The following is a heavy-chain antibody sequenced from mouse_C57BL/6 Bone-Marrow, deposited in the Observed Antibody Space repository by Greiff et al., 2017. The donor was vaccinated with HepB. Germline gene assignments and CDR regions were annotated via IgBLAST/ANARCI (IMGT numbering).Heavy chain of an antibody. CDR1: GFTFSSYA. V-gene: IGHV5-4*03. D-gene: IGHD4-1*01. Sequence: EVKLQESGGGLVKPGGSLKLSCAASGFTFSSYAMSWVRQTPEKRLEWVATISDGGSYTYYPDNVKGRFTISRDNAKNNLYLQMSHLKSEDTAMYYCARVTGTFDYWGQGTTLTVSS. CDR2: ISDGGSYT. CDR3: ARVTGTFDY. J-gene: IGHJ2*01.